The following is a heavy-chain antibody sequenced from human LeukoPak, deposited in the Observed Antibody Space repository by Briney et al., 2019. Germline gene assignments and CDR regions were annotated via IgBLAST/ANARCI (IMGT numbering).Heavy chain of an antibody. CDR1: GFTFSSHA. CDR2: ISSSGDST. D-gene: IGHD2-2*02. CDR3: AKAPSTSCYSGMDV. Sequence: GGSLRLSCAASGFTFSSHAMSWVRQAPGKGPEWVSVISSSGDSTYYGGSVKGRFSTSRDNSKNTLYLQMNSLRADDTAVYYCAKAPSTSCYSGMDVWGQGTKVTVSS. J-gene: IGHJ6*02. V-gene: IGHV3-23*01.